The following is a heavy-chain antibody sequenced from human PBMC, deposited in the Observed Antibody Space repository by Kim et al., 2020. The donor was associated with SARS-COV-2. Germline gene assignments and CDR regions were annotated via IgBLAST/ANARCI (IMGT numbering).Heavy chain of an antibody. CDR1: GGSINSYY. Sequence: SETLSLTCTVSGGSINSYYWSWIRQSPGKGLEWIGYIYYSGSTNYNPSLKSRVTISLDTSKNQFSLKLSSVTAADTAVYYCARHKVARMLRVAIISHIDYWGQGTLVTVSA. J-gene: IGHJ4*02. D-gene: IGHD3-10*01. CDR2: IYYSGST. CDR3: ARHKVARMLRVAIISHIDY. V-gene: IGHV4-59*08.